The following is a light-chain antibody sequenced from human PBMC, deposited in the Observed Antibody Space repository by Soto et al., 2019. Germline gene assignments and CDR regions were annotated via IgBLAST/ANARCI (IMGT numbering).Light chain of an antibody. CDR3: TSFTTSDTWV. CDR2: EVS. Sequence: QSVLTQPASVSGSPGQSITISCTGTSSDVGNYKYVSWYQQQPGKAPKLMIYEVSYRPLGVSNRFSGSKSGNTASLTISGLQAEEDADYSCTSFTTSDTWVFGSGTKVTVL. V-gene: IGLV2-14*01. J-gene: IGLJ6*01. CDR1: SSDVGNYKY.